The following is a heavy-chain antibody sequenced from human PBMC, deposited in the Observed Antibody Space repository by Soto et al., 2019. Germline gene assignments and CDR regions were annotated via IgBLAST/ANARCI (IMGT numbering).Heavy chain of an antibody. CDR3: AKGGQGTMILVVNLYYFDY. Sequence: EVQLLESGGGLVQPRGSLRLSCAASGFTFSSYAMSWVRQAPGKGLEWVSAISGSGGSTYYADSVKGRFTISRDNSKNTLYLQMNSLRAEDTAVYYCAKGGQGTMILVVNLYYFDYWGQGTLVTVSS. D-gene: IGHD3-22*01. CDR1: GFTFSSYA. J-gene: IGHJ4*02. V-gene: IGHV3-23*01. CDR2: ISGSGGST.